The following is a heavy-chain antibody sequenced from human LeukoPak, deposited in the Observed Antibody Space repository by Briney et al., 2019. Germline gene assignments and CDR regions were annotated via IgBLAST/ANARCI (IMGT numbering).Heavy chain of an antibody. CDR2: IKSDGSIT. J-gene: IGHJ5*02. V-gene: IGHV3-74*01. Sequence: GGSLRLSCAASGFTFTDYWMFWVRLVPGKGLMWVSRIKSDGSITNYADSVKGRFTISRDNAENTLYLQMNSLRAEDTGVYYCTRDRGIRNWLDPWGQGTLVTVSS. CDR1: GFTFTDYW. D-gene: IGHD1-1*01. CDR3: TRDRGIRNWLDP.